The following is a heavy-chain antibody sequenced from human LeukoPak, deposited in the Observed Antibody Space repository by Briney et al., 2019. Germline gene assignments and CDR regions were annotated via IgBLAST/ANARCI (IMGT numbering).Heavy chain of an antibody. CDR1: GDSVSSNSAA. CDR3: ARAMATINWFDP. CDR2: TYYRSKWYN. J-gene: IGHJ5*02. D-gene: IGHD5-24*01. Sequence: QTLSLTCATSGDSVSSNSAAWNWIRQSPSRGLEWLGRTYYRSKWYNDYAVSAKSRITINPDTSKNQFSLQLNSVTPEDTAVYYCARAMATINWFDPWGQGTLVTVSS. V-gene: IGHV6-1*01.